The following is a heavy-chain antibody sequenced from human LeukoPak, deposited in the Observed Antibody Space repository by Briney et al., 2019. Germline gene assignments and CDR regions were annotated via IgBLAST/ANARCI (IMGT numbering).Heavy chain of an antibody. V-gene: IGHV3-23*01. D-gene: IGHD6-19*01. Sequence: GGSLRLSCAASGFTFSSYAMTWVRQAPGKGLEWVSSISGSGGSTYYADSVKGRFTISRDSSKNTLYLQMNSLRAEDTAIYYCAKDQGTIAVAGTSDYWGQGTLVTVSS. CDR2: ISGSGGST. CDR3: AKDQGTIAVAGTSDY. J-gene: IGHJ4*02. CDR1: GFTFSSYA.